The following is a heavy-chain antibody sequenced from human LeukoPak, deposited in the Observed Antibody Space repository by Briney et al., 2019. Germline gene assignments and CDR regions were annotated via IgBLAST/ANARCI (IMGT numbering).Heavy chain of an antibody. CDR1: GCTVSSKY. D-gene: IGHD6-13*01. CDR3: ARDPQSSQQLVSY. Sequence: GGSLRLSCAASGCTVSSKYMTWVRQVPGKGLEWVSVIYSDGSTYYADSVKGRFTISRDNSKNTLYLQMNSLRAEDTAVYYCARDPQSSQQLVSYWGQGTLVTVSS. J-gene: IGHJ4*02. CDR2: IYSDGST. V-gene: IGHV3-53*01.